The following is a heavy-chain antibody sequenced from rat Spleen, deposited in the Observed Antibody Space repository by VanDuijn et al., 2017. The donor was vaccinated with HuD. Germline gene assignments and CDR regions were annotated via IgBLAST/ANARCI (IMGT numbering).Heavy chain of an antibody. CDR2: ISSGGNT. D-gene: IGHD1-5*01. J-gene: IGHJ3*01. CDR3: SRDEYRDNWGFGY. V-gene: IGHV2S8*01. CDR1: GFSLGTNG. Sequence: QIQLKESGPGLVQPSQTLSLTCTVSGFSLGTNGVSWVRQPPGKGLEWIAAISSGGNTYYNSVLKSRLSISRDTSKSQVFLKMNSLQTEDTAIYCCSRDEYRDNWGFGYWGQGTLVTVSS.